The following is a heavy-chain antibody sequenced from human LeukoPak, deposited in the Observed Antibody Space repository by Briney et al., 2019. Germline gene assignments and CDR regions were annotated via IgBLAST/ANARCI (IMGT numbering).Heavy chain of an antibody. D-gene: IGHD1-26*01. CDR2: IIPIFGTA. V-gene: IGHV1-69*13. J-gene: IGHJ4*02. CDR3: ARDLPYSGSYYFAY. Sequence: ASVKISCKASGYTFTSYGISWVRQTPGQGLEWMGGIIPIFGTANYAQKFQGRVTITADESTSTAYMELSSLRSDDTAVYYCARDLPYSGSYYFAYWGQGTLVTVSS. CDR1: GYTFTSYG.